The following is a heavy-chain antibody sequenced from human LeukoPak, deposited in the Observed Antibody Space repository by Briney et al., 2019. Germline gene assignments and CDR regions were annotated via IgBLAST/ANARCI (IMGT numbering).Heavy chain of an antibody. CDR3: ARVHAGYSSSWYTPRWFDP. CDR2: INHSGST. CDR1: GGSFSGYY. D-gene: IGHD6-13*01. V-gene: IGHV4-34*01. Sequence: NPSETLSLTCAVYGGSFSGYYWSWIRQPPGKGLEWIGEINHSGSTNYNPSLKSRVTMSVDTSKNQFSLKLSSVTAADTAVYYCARVHAGYSSSWYTPRWFDPWGQGTLVTVSS. J-gene: IGHJ5*02.